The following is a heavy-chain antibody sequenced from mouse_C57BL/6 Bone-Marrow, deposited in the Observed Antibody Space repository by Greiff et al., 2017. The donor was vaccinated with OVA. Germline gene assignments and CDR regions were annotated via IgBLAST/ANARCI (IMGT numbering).Heavy chain of an antibody. J-gene: IGHJ1*03. V-gene: IGHV1-50*01. D-gene: IGHD1-1*01. CDR3: ARGVDWYFDV. CDR1: GYTFTSYW. Sequence: QVQLQQSGAELVKPGASVKLSCKASGYTFTSYWMQWVKQRPGQGLEWIGEIDPSDSYTNYNQKFKGKATLTVDTSSSTAYMQLSSLTSEDSAVYYCARGVDWYFDVWGTGTTVTVSS. CDR2: IDPSDSYT.